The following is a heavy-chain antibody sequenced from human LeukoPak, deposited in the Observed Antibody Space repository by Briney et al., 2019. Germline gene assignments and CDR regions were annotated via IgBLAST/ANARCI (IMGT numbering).Heavy chain of an antibody. Sequence: PGGSLRLSCAASGFTFSSYGMHWVRQAPGKGLEWVAFIRYDGSNKYYADSVKGRFTISRDNSKNTLYLQMNSLRAEDTAVYYCAKRPGNWEPFDYWGQGTLVTVSS. J-gene: IGHJ4*02. CDR2: IRYDGSNK. V-gene: IGHV3-30*02. CDR1: GFTFSSYG. D-gene: IGHD1-26*01. CDR3: AKRPGNWEPFDY.